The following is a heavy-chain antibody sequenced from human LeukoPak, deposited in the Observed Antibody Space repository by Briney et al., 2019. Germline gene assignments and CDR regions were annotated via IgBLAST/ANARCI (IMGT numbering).Heavy chain of an antibody. CDR2: ISYDGSNK. J-gene: IGHJ6*02. V-gene: IGHV3-30*18. Sequence: GGSLRLSCAASGFTFSNYGMHWVRQAPGKGLEWVTVISYDGSNKYYADSVKGRFTISRDNSKNTLYLQMNSLRAEDTAVYYCAKGIAVAGHYYYYGMDVWGQGTTVTVSS. CDR1: GFTFSNYG. D-gene: IGHD6-19*01. CDR3: AKGIAVAGHYYYYGMDV.